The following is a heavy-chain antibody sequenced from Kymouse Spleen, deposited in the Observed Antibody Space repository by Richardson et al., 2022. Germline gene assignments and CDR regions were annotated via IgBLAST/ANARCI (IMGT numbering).Heavy chain of an antibody. V-gene: IGHV4-4*02. D-gene: IGHD1-1*01. CDR3: ARDQGTTGTTGDYYYYYGMDV. Sequence: QVQLQESGPGLVKPSGTLSLTCAVSGGSISSSNWWSWVRQPPGKGLEWIGEIYHSGSTNYNPSLKSRVTISVDKSKNQFSLKLSSVTAADTAVYYCARDQGTTGTTGDYYYYYGMDVWGQGTTVTVSS. CDR2: IYHSGST. J-gene: IGHJ6*02. CDR1: GGSISSSNW.